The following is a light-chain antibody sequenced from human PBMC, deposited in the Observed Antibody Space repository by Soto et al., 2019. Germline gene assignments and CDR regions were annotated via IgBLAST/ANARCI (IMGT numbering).Light chain of an antibody. J-gene: IGKJ4*01. CDR2: GAS. CDR3: QQYSSSPPLT. Sequence: EIVMTQSPATLSVSPGERAALSCRASQSVSSDLAWFQQQPGQSPRLLIYGASSRATVIPDRFSGSGSGTDFTLTISRLEPEDFAVYYCQQYSSSPPLTFGGGTKVDI. CDR1: QSVSSD. V-gene: IGKV3-20*01.